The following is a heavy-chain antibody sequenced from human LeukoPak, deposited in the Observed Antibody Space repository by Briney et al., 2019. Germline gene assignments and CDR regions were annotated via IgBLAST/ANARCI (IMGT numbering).Heavy chain of an antibody. V-gene: IGHV6-1*01. CDR3: ARGATVTTIDH. Sequence: SQTLSLTCAISGDSFSSNSAAWDWIRQSPWRGLEWLGRTYYRSKWYNDYAVSVKSRITINPDTSKNQFSLQMNSVTPEDTAVYYCARGATVTTIDHWGQGTLVTVSS. CDR1: GDSFSSNSAA. D-gene: IGHD4-17*01. CDR2: TYYRSKWYN. J-gene: IGHJ4*02.